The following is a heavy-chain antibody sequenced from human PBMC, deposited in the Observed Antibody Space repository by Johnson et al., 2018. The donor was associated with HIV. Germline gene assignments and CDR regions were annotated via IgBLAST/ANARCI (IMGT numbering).Heavy chain of an antibody. CDR2: INWYGGST. Sequence: QVQLVESGGGLVQPGGSLRLSCAASGFTFSSYWMSWVRQAPGKGLEWVSGINWYGGSTGYAASVKGRFTITRDNSKNTLYLQMNSLRAEDSAVFYCVRGEYYYPSSTYYYGAFDIWGQGTMVTVSS. CDR1: GFTFSSYW. J-gene: IGHJ3*02. D-gene: IGHD3-22*01. V-gene: IGHV3-NL1*01. CDR3: VRGEYYYPSSTYYYGAFDI.